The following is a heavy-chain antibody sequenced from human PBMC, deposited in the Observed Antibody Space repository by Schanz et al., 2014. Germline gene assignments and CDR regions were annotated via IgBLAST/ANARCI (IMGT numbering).Heavy chain of an antibody. D-gene: IGHD3-10*01. Sequence: VQLVESGGGLVQPGESLRLSCAVSGFSFSSYSMSWVRQAPGKGLEWVTFIRFDGSDKYYADSVKGRFSVSRDNSKNTLYLQMNSLRADDTAVYYCAKDQLANYRGSGYNWFDPWGQGTLVTVSS. CDR1: GFSFSSYS. J-gene: IGHJ5*02. CDR3: AKDQLANYRGSGYNWFDP. CDR2: IRFDGSDK. V-gene: IGHV3-30*02.